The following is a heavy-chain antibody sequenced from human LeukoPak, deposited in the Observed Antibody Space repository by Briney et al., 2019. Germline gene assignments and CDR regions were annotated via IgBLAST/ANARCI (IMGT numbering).Heavy chain of an antibody. CDR3: ARAGFYYDTSGYYFMY. CDR2: SSSSGSTI. Sequence: GGSLRLSCAAAGVIFSDYYMTLIRQAPGKGLEWVSYSSSSGSTIYYADSVRGRFTMSRDNPKNSLYLQMNSLRAEDTAVYYCARAGFYYDTSGYYFMYWGQGTLVTVSS. J-gene: IGHJ4*02. V-gene: IGHV3-11*01. D-gene: IGHD3-22*01. CDR1: GVIFSDYY.